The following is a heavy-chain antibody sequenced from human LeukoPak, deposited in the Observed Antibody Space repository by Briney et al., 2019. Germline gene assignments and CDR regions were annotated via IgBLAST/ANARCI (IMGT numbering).Heavy chain of an antibody. D-gene: IGHD3-10*01. CDR1: GFTFSSYG. Sequence: PGGSLRLSCAASGFTFSSYGMHWVRQAPGKGLEWVAVISYDGSNKYYADSVKGRFTISRDNSKNTLYLQMNSLRSDVTAVYYCARDHEPMGAYYYYMDVWGKGTTVTISS. V-gene: IGHV3-30*03. J-gene: IGHJ6*03. CDR2: ISYDGSNK. CDR3: ARDHEPMGAYYYYMDV.